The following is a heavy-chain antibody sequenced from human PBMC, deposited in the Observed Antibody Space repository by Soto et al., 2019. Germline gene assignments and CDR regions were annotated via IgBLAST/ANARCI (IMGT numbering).Heavy chain of an antibody. CDR3: AHIGVSRWFDF. Sequence: QITLKESGPTLVKPTQTLTLTCTFSGFSLSTRGVGVGWIRQPPGKALEWLALIYWDDDKRYSPSLKTRLTXTXXTSKIQVVLTMTNMDPIDTATYSCAHIGVSRWFDFWGQGTLVTVSS. D-gene: IGHD6-13*01. CDR2: IYWDDDK. J-gene: IGHJ4*02. CDR1: GFSLSTRGVG. V-gene: IGHV2-5*02.